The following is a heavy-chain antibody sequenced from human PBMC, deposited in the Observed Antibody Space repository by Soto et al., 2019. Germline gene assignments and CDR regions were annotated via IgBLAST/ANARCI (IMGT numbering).Heavy chain of an antibody. Sequence: PGGSLRFSCTGSGFDFGYYYMGWIRQAPGKGLEWVSYIDSGDGTTYYTDSVKGRFTISRDNAKKTVYLQMSSLGVEDTALYYCVRPYYSRSWFPFDRWGQGTLVTVSS. D-gene: IGHD3-10*01. CDR1: GFDFGYYY. CDR3: VRPYYSRSWFPFDR. CDR2: IDSGDGTT. J-gene: IGHJ4*02. V-gene: IGHV3-11*01.